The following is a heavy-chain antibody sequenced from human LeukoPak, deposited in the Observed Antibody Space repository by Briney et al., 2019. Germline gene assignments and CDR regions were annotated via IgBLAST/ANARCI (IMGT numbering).Heavy chain of an antibody. D-gene: IGHD1-26*01. J-gene: IGHJ4*02. V-gene: IGHV3-7*05. CDR3: AILFATPYYFDY. CDR2: IKQDGSEK. Sequence: PGGSLRLSCAASGFNFISYRMSWVRQAPGKGLEWVANIKQDGSEKYYVDSVKGRFTISRDNAKNPLYLQMNSLRAEDTAVYYCAILFATPYYFDYWGQGTLVTVSS. CDR1: GFNFISYR.